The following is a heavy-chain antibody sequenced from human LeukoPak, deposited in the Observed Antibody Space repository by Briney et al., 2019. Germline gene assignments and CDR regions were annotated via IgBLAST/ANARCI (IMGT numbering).Heavy chain of an antibody. CDR2: VSGDNGQT. V-gene: IGHV1-18*01. J-gene: IGHJ6*03. Sequence: ASVTVSCTSSTYISSDFGISWVRLAPGGGLEWMGWVSGDNGQTNYGHKFYGRVTMTMETSTNTASMELRGLRSDDTAIYHCARVYLYTTGWSAAYYYFMDVWGKGTTVIVSS. CDR3: ARVYLYTTGWSAAYYYFMDV. D-gene: IGHD3-16*02. CDR1: TYISSDFG.